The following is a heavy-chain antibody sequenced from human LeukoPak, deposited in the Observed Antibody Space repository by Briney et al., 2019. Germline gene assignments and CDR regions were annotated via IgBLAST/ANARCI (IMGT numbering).Heavy chain of an antibody. J-gene: IGHJ4*02. CDR2: IYTSGST. V-gene: IGHV4-38-2*01. Sequence: SETLSLTCAVSGYSISSGYYWGWIRQPPGKGLEWIGRIYTSGSTNYNPSLKSRVTISVDTSKNQFSLKLSSVTAADTAVYYCARGVGDYDYWGQGTLVTVSS. CDR1: GYSISSGYY. D-gene: IGHD4-17*01. CDR3: ARGVGDYDY.